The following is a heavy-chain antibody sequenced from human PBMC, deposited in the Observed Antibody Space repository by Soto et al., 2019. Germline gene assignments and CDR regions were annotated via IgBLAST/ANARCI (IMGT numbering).Heavy chain of an antibody. V-gene: IGHV4-59*08. CDR3: ARHPGGGARYYDSSGYYYYYYGMDV. D-gene: IGHD3-22*01. CDR2: IYYSGST. CDR1: GGSISSYY. Sequence: SETLSLTCTVSGGSISSYYWSWIRQPPGKGLEWIGHIYYSGSTNYNPSLKSRVTISVDTSKNQFSLKLSSVTAADTAVYYCARHPGGGARYYDSSGYYYYYYGMDVWGQGTTVTVSS. J-gene: IGHJ6*02.